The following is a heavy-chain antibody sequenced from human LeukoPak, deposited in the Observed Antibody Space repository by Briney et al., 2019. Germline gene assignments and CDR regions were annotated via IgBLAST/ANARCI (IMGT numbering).Heavy chain of an antibody. J-gene: IGHJ3*02. CDR2: ISAYNGNT. CDR3: ARDAGYSSGWSSDAFDI. V-gene: IGHV1-18*01. D-gene: IGHD6-19*01. Sequence: VASVKVSCKASGYTFTSYGISWVRQAPGQGREWMGWISAYNGNTNYAQKLQGRVAMTTDTSTSTAYMELRSLRSDDTAVYYCARDAGYSSGWSSDAFDIWGQGTMVTVSS. CDR1: GYTFTSYG.